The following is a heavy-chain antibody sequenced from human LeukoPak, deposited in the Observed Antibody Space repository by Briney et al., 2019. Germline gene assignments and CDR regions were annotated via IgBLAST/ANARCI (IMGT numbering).Heavy chain of an antibody. Sequence: GGSLRLSCAASGFTFSDYYMSWIRQAPGKGLEWVSYISSSSSYTNYADSVKGRFTISRDNSKNTLYLQMNSLRTEDTAVYYCARDGTTGWHYFEYWGQGTLVTVSS. D-gene: IGHD1-1*01. J-gene: IGHJ4*02. CDR1: GFTFSDYY. CDR3: ARDGTTGWHYFEY. CDR2: ISSSSSYT. V-gene: IGHV3-11*05.